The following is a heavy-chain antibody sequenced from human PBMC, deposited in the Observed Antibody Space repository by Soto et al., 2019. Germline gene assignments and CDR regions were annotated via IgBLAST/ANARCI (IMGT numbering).Heavy chain of an antibody. J-gene: IGHJ4*02. CDR3: VRSNEY. Sequence: GGSLRLSCAASGFTFSSYSMNWVRQAPGKGLEWVSYISSSGTIYYADSVKGRFTISRDNAKNSLYLQMNSLRADDTAVYYCVRSNEYWGQGTLVTVSS. CDR2: ISSSGTI. V-gene: IGHV3-48*01. CDR1: GFTFSSYS. D-gene: IGHD1-1*01.